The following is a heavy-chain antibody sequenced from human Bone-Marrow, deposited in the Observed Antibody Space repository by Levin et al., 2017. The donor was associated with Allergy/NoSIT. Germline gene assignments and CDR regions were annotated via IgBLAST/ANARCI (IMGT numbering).Heavy chain of an antibody. CDR1: GYTFTSYG. D-gene: IGHD2-2*01. J-gene: IGHJ5*02. Sequence: PQASVKVSCKASGYTFTSYGISWVRQAPGQGLEWMGWISAYNGNTNYAQKLQGRVTMTTDTSTSTAYMELRSLRSDDTAVYYCARRFPDCSSTSCYARFDPWGQGTLVTVSS. CDR2: ISAYNGNT. CDR3: ARRFPDCSSTSCYARFDP. V-gene: IGHV1-18*01.